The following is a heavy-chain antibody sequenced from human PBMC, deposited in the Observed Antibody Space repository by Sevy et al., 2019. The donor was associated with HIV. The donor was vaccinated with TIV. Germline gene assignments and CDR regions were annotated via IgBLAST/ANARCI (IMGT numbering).Heavy chain of an antibody. CDR3: ARGLAALPGYYYGMDV. D-gene: IGHD3-16*01. Sequence: GGSLRLSCAASGFTFSSYGMHWVRQAPGKGLEWVAGILYDGSNKNYADSVKGRFIISRDNSKNTLYLQMNGLRPEDTAVYYCARGLAALPGYYYGMDVWGQGTTVTVSS. J-gene: IGHJ6*02. CDR2: ILYDGSNK. CDR1: GFTFSSYG. V-gene: IGHV3-30*03.